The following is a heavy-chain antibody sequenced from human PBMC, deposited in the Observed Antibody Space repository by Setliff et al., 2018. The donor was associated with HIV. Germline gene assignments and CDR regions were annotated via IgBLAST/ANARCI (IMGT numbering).Heavy chain of an antibody. CDR1: GYAFTSYT. CDR3: AGAQFNTSPWVNS. V-gene: IGHV1-46*03. J-gene: IGHJ5*02. Sequence: GASVKVSCKTSGYAFTSYTTHWVRQAPGQGLEWMGLINPSDGSTSYAPKFQDRVTMTRDTSTTTVYMELSSLRSDDTAVYYCAGAQFNTSPWVNSWGQGTLVTVSS. D-gene: IGHD2-2*02. CDR2: INPSDGST.